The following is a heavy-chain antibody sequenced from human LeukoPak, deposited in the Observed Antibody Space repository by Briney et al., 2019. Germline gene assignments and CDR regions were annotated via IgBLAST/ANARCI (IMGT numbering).Heavy chain of an antibody. Sequence: ASVKVSCKASGYTFTSNYIHWVRQAPGQGLEWMGMIYPRDGSTSYAQKFQGRVTVTRDTSTSTVHMELSGLRSDDTAVYYCARHFYGSGTYYHFDYWGQGTLVTVSS. D-gene: IGHD3-10*01. V-gene: IGHV1-46*01. CDR1: GYTFTSNY. J-gene: IGHJ4*02. CDR2: IYPRDGST. CDR3: ARHFYGSGTYYHFDY.